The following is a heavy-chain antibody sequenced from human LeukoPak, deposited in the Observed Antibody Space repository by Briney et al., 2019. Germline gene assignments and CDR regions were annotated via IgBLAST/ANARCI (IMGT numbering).Heavy chain of an antibody. J-gene: IGHJ3*02. V-gene: IGHV1-18*01. Sequence: ASVKVSCKASGYTFTSYGISWLRQAPGQGLEWMGWISAYNDNTNYGHNFRGRVTMTTDTSTTTAYMELRSLRSDDTAVYYCARDAERITMVRGVISIWGQGTMVTVSS. D-gene: IGHD3-10*01. CDR2: ISAYNDNT. CDR1: GYTFTSYG. CDR3: ARDAERITMVRGVISI.